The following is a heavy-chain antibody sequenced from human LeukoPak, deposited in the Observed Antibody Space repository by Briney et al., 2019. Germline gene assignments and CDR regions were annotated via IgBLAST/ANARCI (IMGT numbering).Heavy chain of an antibody. J-gene: IGHJ5*02. D-gene: IGHD3-16*02. CDR2: IYYSGST. CDR1: GGSISSYY. V-gene: IGHV4-59*08. CDR3: ARRMEWGSYRPSLWFDP. Sequence: SETLSLTCTVSGGSISSYYWSWIRQPPGKGLEWIGYIYYSGSTNYNPSLKSRVTISVYTSKNQFSLKLSSVTAADTAVYYCARRMEWGSYRPSLWFDPWGQGTLATVSS.